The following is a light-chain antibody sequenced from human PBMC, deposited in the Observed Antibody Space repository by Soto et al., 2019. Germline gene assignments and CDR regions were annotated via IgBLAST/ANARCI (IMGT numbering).Light chain of an antibody. J-gene: IGKJ2*01. CDR2: AAS. Sequence: DIQMTQSPSSLSASVGDRVTITCRASHAISNYLAWYQHKPGKVPKLLIYAASTLQSGVPSRFSGSGSGTDFTLSISSLQPEDGATYYCQNHNSAPYTFGQGTKLEIK. CDR3: QNHNSAPYT. CDR1: HAISNY. V-gene: IGKV1-27*01.